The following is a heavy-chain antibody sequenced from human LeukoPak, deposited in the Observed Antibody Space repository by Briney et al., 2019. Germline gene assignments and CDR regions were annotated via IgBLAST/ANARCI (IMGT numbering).Heavy chain of an antibody. V-gene: IGHV3-21*01. D-gene: IGHD1-14*01. CDR2: ISSSSSYI. Sequence: GGSLRLSCVASGFTFSSYSMNWVRQAPGKGLEWVSSISSSSSYIYYADSVKGRFTISRDNAKNSLYLQMNSLRAEDTAVYYCARERDNDAFDIWGQGTMVTVSS. CDR3: ARERDNDAFDI. CDR1: GFTFSSYS. J-gene: IGHJ3*02.